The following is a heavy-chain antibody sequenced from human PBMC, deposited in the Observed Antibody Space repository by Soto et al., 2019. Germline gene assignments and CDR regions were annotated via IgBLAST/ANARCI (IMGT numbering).Heavy chain of an antibody. J-gene: IGHJ6*03. Sequence: SETLSLTCTVSGGSISSYYWSWIRQPPGKGLEWIGYIYYSGSTNYNPSLKSRVTISVDTSKNQFSLKLSSVTAADTAVYYCARAGYSYGTGRYYYYYYMDVWGKGTTVTVSS. CDR2: IYYSGST. CDR3: ARAGYSYGTGRYYYYYYMDV. CDR1: GGSISSYY. D-gene: IGHD5-18*01. V-gene: IGHV4-59*08.